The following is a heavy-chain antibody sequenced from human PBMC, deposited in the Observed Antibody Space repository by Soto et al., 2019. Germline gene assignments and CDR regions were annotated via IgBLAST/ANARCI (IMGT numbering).Heavy chain of an antibody. V-gene: IGHV3-53*02. Sequence: EVQLVETGGGLIQPGGSPRLSCAASGFTVSSNYMSWVRQAPGKGLEWVSVIYSGGSTYYADSVKGRFTISRDNSKNTLYLQMNSLRAEDTAVYYCARDSSGSYYNPDYYGMDVWGQGTTVTVSS. CDR3: ARDSSGSYYNPDYYGMDV. CDR2: IYSGGST. D-gene: IGHD3-10*01. J-gene: IGHJ6*02. CDR1: GFTVSSNY.